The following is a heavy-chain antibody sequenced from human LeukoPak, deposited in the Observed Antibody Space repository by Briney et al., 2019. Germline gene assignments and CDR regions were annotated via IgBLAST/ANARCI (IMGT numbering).Heavy chain of an antibody. CDR2: IYDSGST. J-gene: IGHJ4*02. Sequence: SETLSLTCTVSGDSISRYYWSWIRQPPGRGLEWIGFIYDSGSTNYNPSLKSRVTISRDTAKNQVSLQLTSVSAADTAVYYCASGSYYFDYWGQGTLVTVSS. CDR3: ASGSYYFDY. D-gene: IGHD1-26*01. CDR1: GDSISRYY. V-gene: IGHV4-59*01.